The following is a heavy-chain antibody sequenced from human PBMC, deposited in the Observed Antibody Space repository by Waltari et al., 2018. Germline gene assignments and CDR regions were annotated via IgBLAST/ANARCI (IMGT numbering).Heavy chain of an antibody. CDR1: GFTFRENA. CDR2: ISGRNGNT. D-gene: IGHD1-1*01. V-gene: IGHV3-23*04. Sequence: EVQLVDSGGGLVQRGGSLRVPCVVLGFTFRENALPWVRRAPGKGLEWVSSISGRNGNTYYADSVKGRFTISKDNSKNTLYLQMNSLSTDDTAVYYCAKASGAEGYNLEVPDYFDSWGQGTLVTVSS. CDR3: AKASGAEGYNLEVPDYFDS. J-gene: IGHJ4*02.